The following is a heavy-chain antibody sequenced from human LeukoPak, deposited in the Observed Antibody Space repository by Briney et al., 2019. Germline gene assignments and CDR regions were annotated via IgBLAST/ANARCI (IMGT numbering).Heavy chain of an antibody. D-gene: IGHD1-26*01. CDR2: IRYDGSNK. CDR1: GFTFRSYG. Sequence: GGSLRLSCAASGFTFRSYGMHWVRQAPGKGLEWVAFIRYDGSNKYYADSVKGRFTISRDNSKNTLYLQMNSLRAEDTAVYYCAKGNSGSYSDAFDIWGQGTMVTVSS. V-gene: IGHV3-30*02. J-gene: IGHJ3*02. CDR3: AKGNSGSYSDAFDI.